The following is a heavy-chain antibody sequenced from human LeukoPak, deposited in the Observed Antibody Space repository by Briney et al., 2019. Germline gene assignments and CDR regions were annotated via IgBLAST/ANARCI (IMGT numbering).Heavy chain of an antibody. V-gene: IGHV3-53*01. CDR2: IYSGGST. J-gene: IGHJ4*02. D-gene: IGHD7-27*01. CDR3: LGTTDY. CDR1: GFTVSTNY. Sequence: QPGGSLRLSCAASGFTVSTNYMSWVRQAPGKGLEWISVIYSGGSTYYADSVKGRFSLSRDNSKNTLYLQINSLRAEDTAVYYCLGTTDYWGQGTLVTVSS.